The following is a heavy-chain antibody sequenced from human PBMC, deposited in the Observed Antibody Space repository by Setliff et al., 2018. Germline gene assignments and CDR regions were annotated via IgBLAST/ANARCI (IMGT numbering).Heavy chain of an antibody. J-gene: IGHJ4*02. CDR3: STDWLRGVFVDY. CDR1: GFTFSSYS. Sequence: GESLKISCAASGFTFSSYSLNWVRQAPGKGLEWVSSISSSSSYIYYADSVQGRFTISRDNAKNSLYLQMNSLRAEDTAVYYCSTDWLRGVFVDYWGQGTLVTV. CDR2: ISSSSSYI. D-gene: IGHD3-10*01. V-gene: IGHV3-21*01.